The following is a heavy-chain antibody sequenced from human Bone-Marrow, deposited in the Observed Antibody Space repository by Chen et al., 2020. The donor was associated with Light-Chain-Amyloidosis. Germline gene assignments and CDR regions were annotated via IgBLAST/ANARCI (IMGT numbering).Heavy chain of an antibody. D-gene: IGHD1-26*01. CDR3: ARGGSYYYFDY. Sequence: VQLVESGGGVVQPGGSLRLSCVASGFTFSTSAMHWVRQTPGRGLEWVSSISRSSSHIYYADSMRGRFTISRDNAKNSLYLQMNNLRAEDTAVYYCARGGSYYYFDYWGQGILVTVSS. CDR1: GFTFSTSA. J-gene: IGHJ4*02. CDR2: ISRSSSHI. V-gene: IGHV3-21*02.